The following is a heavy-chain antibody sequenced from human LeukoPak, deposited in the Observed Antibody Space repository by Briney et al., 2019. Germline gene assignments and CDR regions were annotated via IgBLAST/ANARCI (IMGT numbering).Heavy chain of an antibody. V-gene: IGHV4-59*01. D-gene: IGHD3-22*01. CDR1: GGSIRSYY. Sequence: PSETLSLTCTVSGGSIRSYYWIWIRQPPGKGLEWIGYIYYSGSTNYNPSLKSRVTISVDTSKNQFSLKLSSVTAADTAVYYCARDGYYYDSSGYSPWGQGTLVTVSS. CDR2: IYYSGST. J-gene: IGHJ5*02. CDR3: ARDGYYYDSSGYSP.